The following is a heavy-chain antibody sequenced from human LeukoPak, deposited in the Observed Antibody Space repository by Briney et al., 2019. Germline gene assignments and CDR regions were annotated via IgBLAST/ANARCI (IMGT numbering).Heavy chain of an antibody. CDR3: ASSSTSPTNWFDP. CDR2: MNPNSGNT. D-gene: IGHD2-2*01. Sequence: ASVKVSCKASGYTFTSYDINWVRQATGQGLEWMGWMNPNSGNTGYAQKFQGRVTMTRNTSISTAYMELSSLRSDDTAVYYCASSSTSPTNWFDPWGQGALVIVSS. J-gene: IGHJ5*02. V-gene: IGHV1-8*01. CDR1: GYTFTSYD.